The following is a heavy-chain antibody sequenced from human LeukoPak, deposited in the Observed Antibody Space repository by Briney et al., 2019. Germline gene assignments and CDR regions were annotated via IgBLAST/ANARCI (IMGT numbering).Heavy chain of an antibody. CDR2: IYYSGST. CDR3: ARDVPGRYYDY. Sequence: PSETLSLTCTVSGGSVSSGSYFWSWIRQPPGNGLDWIGHIYYSGSTNYDPSLKSRVTISIHTSKNQFSLKLSSVTAADTAVYYCARDVPGRYYDYWGQGTLVTVSS. J-gene: IGHJ4*02. V-gene: IGHV4-61*01. D-gene: IGHD1-26*01. CDR1: GGSVSSGSYF.